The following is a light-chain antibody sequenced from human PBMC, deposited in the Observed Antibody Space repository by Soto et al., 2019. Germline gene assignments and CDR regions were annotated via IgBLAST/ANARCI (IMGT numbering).Light chain of an antibody. Sequence: QSVLTQPPSVSAAPGQKVTISCSGTTSNVANNFVSWYQQFPGKAPKLLIYDDIRRPSGTPDRFSASKSGTSATLGITGLQTGDEADYYCGSLDSSLTANVFGTGTKVTVL. CDR2: DDI. J-gene: IGLJ1*01. V-gene: IGLV1-51*01. CDR3: GSLDSSLTANV. CDR1: TSNVANNF.